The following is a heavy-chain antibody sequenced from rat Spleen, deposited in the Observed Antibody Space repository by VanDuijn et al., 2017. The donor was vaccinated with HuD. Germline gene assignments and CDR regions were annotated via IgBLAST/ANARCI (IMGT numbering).Heavy chain of an antibody. Sequence: EVQLVESGGGLVQPGRSLKLSCAASGFTFSDYNMAWVRQAPKKGLEWVATILYDISRTYNRDSVKGRVTISRDNAKTTLYLQRDSLRSEDTATYYCTRDSGSYYFDYWGQGVMVTVSS. CDR3: TRDSGSYYFDY. J-gene: IGHJ2*01. V-gene: IGHV5S10*01. CDR1: GFTFSDYN. CDR2: ILYDISRT. D-gene: IGHD4-3*01.